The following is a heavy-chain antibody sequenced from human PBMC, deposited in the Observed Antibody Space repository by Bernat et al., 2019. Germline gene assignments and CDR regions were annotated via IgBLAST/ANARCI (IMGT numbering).Heavy chain of an antibody. CDR3: ARINGDYESSQLGFDP. CDR1: GGSISSSSYY. Sequence: QLQLQESGPGLVKPSETLSLTCTVSGGSISSSSYYWGWIRQPPGKGLEWIGSIYYSGSTYYNPSLKSRVTISVDTSKNQFSLKLSSVTAADTAVYYCARINGDYESSQLGFDPWGQGTMVTVSS. D-gene: IGHD4-17*01. J-gene: IGHJ5*02. CDR2: IYYSGST. V-gene: IGHV4-39*01.